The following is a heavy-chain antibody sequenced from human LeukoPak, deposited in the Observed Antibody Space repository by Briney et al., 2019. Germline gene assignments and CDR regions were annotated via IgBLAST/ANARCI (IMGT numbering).Heavy chain of an antibody. Sequence: GGSLRLSCVASGFSFSRHAMSWVRQAPGKGLQWVSFISASSGHTYYADSVRGRFTISRDNSRNTLYLQMNSLRAEDTAVYYCARGYDSSAWGQGTLVTVSS. J-gene: IGHJ5*02. CDR3: ARGYDSSA. CDR2: ISASSGHT. D-gene: IGHD3-22*01. V-gene: IGHV3-23*01. CDR1: GFSFSRHA.